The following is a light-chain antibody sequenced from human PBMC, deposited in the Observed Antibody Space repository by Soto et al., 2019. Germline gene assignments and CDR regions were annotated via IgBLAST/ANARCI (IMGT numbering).Light chain of an antibody. Sequence: EIVLTQSPGTLSLSPGERATLSCWASHSVTTHLAWFQQRPGQTPRLLIYDASTRAPGIPARFSGRGSGADFTLTISSLEPEDFAVYYCQQRSDSITFGKGTRREI. V-gene: IGKV3-11*01. CDR2: DAS. CDR3: QQRSDSIT. J-gene: IGKJ5*01. CDR1: HSVTTH.